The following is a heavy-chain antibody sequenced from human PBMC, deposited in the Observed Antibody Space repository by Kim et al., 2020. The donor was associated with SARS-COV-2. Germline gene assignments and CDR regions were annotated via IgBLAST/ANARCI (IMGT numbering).Heavy chain of an antibody. CDR1: GYTFTSYY. J-gene: IGHJ6*02. Sequence: ASVKVSCKASGYTFTSYYMHWVRQAPGQGLEWMGIINPSGGSTSYAQKFQGRVTMTRDTSTSTVYMELSSLRSEDTAVYYCAGVLVGCIGGSCYFRMDVWGQGTTVTVSS. CDR2: INPSGGST. CDR3: AGVLVGCIGGSCYFRMDV. V-gene: IGHV1-46*01. D-gene: IGHD2-15*01.